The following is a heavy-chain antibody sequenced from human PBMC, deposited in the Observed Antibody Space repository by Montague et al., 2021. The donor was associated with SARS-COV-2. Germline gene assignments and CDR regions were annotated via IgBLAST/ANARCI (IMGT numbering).Heavy chain of an antibody. D-gene: IGHD3-3*01. Sequence: SETLSLTCTVSGGSISSSSYYWGWIRQPPGKGLEWIGSIYYSGSTYYNPSLKSRVTISVDTSKSQFSLKLSSVTAADTAVYYCARHTPFWSGSKHPFDYWGQGTLVTVSS. CDR2: IYYSGST. CDR3: ARHTPFWSGSKHPFDY. V-gene: IGHV4-39*01. CDR1: GGSISSSSYY. J-gene: IGHJ4*02.